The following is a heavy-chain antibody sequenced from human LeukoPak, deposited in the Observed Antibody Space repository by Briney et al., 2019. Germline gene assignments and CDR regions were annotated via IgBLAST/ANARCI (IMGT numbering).Heavy chain of an antibody. CDR2: ISGSGGST. J-gene: IGHJ4*02. D-gene: IGHD3-3*01. V-gene: IGHV3-23*01. CDR1: GFTFSSYA. Sequence: PGGSLRLSCAASGFTFSSYAMSWVRQAPGKGLEWVSAISGSGGSTYYADSVKGRFTISRDNSKNTLYLQMNSLRAEDTAVYYCAKDKPYYDFWSGYSSPFDYWGQGTLVTVSS. CDR3: AKDKPYYDFWSGYSSPFDY.